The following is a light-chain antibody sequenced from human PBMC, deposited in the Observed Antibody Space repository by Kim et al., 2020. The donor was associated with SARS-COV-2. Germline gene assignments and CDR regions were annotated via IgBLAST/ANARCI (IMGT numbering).Light chain of an antibody. Sequence: SYELTQPPSVSVSPGQTASITCSGDKLGNKYTSWYQQKPGQSPVLVMYQDSKRPSGIPERFSGSNSGNTATLTISGTQAIDEADYYCQAWDSSTAVVFGGGTQLTDL. CDR1: KLGNKY. V-gene: IGLV3-1*01. CDR2: QDS. CDR3: QAWDSSTAVV. J-gene: IGLJ2*01.